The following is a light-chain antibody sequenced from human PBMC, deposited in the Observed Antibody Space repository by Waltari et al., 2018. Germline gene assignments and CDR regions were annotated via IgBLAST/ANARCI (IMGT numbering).Light chain of an antibody. CDR3: NSYSTSSTFV. V-gene: IGLV2-14*01. CDR1: NSDVGGYHF. J-gene: IGLJ1*01. Sequence: QSALTQPASMSGSPGQSITISCTGSNSDVGGYHFVSWYQQHPGKAPKLMIYDVSNRPSGVSNRFSGFKSGNTASLTISGLQPEDAADYYCNSYSTSSTFVFGTGTRVTVL. CDR2: DVS.